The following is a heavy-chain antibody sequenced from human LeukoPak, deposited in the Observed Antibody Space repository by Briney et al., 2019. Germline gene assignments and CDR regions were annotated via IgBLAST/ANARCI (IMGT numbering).Heavy chain of an antibody. CDR2: IYHSGST. Sequence: SETLSLTCTVSGYSLSSGYYWGWIRQPPGKGLEWIGSIYHSGSTYYNPSLKSRVTISVDTSKNQFSLKLSSVTAADTAVYYCARDRKYQLLSISSGFDYWGQGTLVTVSS. CDR1: GYSLSSGYY. CDR3: ARDRKYQLLSISSGFDY. J-gene: IGHJ4*02. D-gene: IGHD2-2*01. V-gene: IGHV4-38-2*02.